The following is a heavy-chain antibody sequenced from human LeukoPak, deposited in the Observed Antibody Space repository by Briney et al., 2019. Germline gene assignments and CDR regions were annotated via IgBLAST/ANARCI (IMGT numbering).Heavy chain of an antibody. Sequence: GGSLRLSCAASGFTFSNAWLSWVRQAPGKGLEWVGRIKSKTDGGTTDYAAPVKGRFTISRDDSKNTLYLQMNSLKTEDTAVYYCTTDQLDTAMVTGFDYWGQGTLVTVSS. CDR1: GFTFSNAW. CDR3: TTDQLDTAMVTGFDY. CDR2: IKSKTDGGTT. V-gene: IGHV3-15*01. D-gene: IGHD5-18*01. J-gene: IGHJ4*02.